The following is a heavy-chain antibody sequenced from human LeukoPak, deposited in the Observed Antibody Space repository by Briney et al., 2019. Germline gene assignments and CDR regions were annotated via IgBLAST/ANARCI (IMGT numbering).Heavy chain of an antibody. Sequence: SGTLSLTCAVSGGSISSSNWWSWVRQPPGKGLEWIGEIYHSGSTNYNPSLKSRVTISVDTSKNQFSLKLSSVTAADTAVYYCARHMIYCSSTSCPKGKRFDPWGQGTLVTVSS. CDR1: GGSISSSNW. J-gene: IGHJ5*02. CDR3: ARHMIYCSSTSCPKGKRFDP. V-gene: IGHV4-4*02. D-gene: IGHD2-2*01. CDR2: IYHSGST.